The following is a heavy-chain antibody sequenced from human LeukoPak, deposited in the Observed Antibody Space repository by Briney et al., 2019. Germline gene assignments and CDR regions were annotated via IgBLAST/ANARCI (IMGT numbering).Heavy chain of an antibody. CDR3: AKDLRGNGYYFDY. J-gene: IGHJ4*02. CDR1: GFTFSGYS. D-gene: IGHD1-1*01. CDR2: ISSSSGYI. Sequence: GGSLRLSCAASGFTFSGYSMNWVRQAPGKGQEWVSSISSSSGYIYYADSVKDRFTISRDNAKNSLYLQMNSLRAEDTAVYYCAKDLRGNGYYFDYWGQGTLVTVSS. V-gene: IGHV3-21*04.